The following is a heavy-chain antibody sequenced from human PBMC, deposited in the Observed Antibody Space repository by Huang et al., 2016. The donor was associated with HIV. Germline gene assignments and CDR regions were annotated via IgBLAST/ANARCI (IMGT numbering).Heavy chain of an antibody. J-gene: IGHJ4*02. V-gene: IGHV4-39*01. Sequence: QLQLQESGPGLVQPSETLSLTCTVSGGSIGSSYYWGWIRQPPRKGLEWIGNVYYSGSTFYNLTLKRRVTIFVDTAKNQFSLRLSSVTAADTAVYYCAGLISRRDYYDSIGYLSDWGQGTLFTVSS. CDR3: AGLISRRDYYDSIGYLSD. CDR2: VYYSGST. D-gene: IGHD3-22*01. CDR1: GGSIGSSYY.